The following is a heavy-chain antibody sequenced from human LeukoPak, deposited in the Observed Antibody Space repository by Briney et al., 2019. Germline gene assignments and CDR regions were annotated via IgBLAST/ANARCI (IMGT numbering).Heavy chain of an antibody. CDR3: ARDLDYYVAMDV. D-gene: IGHD3-10*02. CDR1: GFTFSAYA. CDR2: IGSDNKP. Sequence: GGSLRLSCAASGFTFSAYAMAWVRQAPGQGLEWVSSIGSDNKPHYSESVKGRFAISRDNSKSMLFLQLNSLRAEDTALYYCARDLDYYVAMDVWGQGTTVTVSS. V-gene: IGHV3-23*01. J-gene: IGHJ6*02.